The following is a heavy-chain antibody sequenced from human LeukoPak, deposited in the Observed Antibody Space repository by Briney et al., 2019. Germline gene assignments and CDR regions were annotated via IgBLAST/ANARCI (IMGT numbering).Heavy chain of an antibody. CDR2: ISYDGSNK. V-gene: IGHV3-30*04. J-gene: IGHJ6*03. Sequence: GGSLRLSCAASGFTFSSYAMHWVRQAPGKGLEWVAVISYDGSNKYYADSVKGRFTISRDNSKNTLYLQMNSLRSEDTAVYYCARGRCSNYVCLDYYYYMDVWGKGTTVTVSS. CDR3: ARGRCSNYVCLDYYYYMDV. CDR1: GFTFSSYA. D-gene: IGHD4-11*01.